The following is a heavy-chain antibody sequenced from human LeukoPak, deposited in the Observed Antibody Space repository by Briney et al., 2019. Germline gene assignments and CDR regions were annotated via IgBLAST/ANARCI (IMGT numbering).Heavy chain of an antibody. CDR3: AKSRSGTPGNTCDY. Sequence: GGSLRLSCAASGFTFRSYAMSWVPQAPGKGVEWVSAISGSGSSTYYADSVKGRFTISRDNSKNTLYLQMNSLRAEDTAVYYCAKSRSGTPGNTCDYWGQGTLVTVSS. CDR2: ISGSGSST. D-gene: IGHD3-10*01. J-gene: IGHJ4*02. CDR1: GFTFRSYA. V-gene: IGHV3-23*01.